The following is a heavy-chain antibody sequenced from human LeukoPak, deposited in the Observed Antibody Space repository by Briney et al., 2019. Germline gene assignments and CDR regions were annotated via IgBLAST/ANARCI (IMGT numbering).Heavy chain of an antibody. J-gene: IGHJ6*02. Sequence: GASVKVSCKASGYTFTSYDISWVRQATGQGLEWMGWMNPNSGNTGYAQKFQGRVTMTRNTSISTAYMELSSLRSEDTAVYYCARVDYYGSGSYLREYYYYGMDVWGQGTTVTVSS. CDR1: GYTFTSYD. CDR2: MNPNSGNT. CDR3: ARVDYYGSGSYLREYYYYGMDV. D-gene: IGHD3-10*01. V-gene: IGHV1-8*01.